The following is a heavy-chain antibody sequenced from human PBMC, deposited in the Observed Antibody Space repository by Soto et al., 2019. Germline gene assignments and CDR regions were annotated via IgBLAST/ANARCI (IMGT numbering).Heavy chain of an antibody. CDR2: IYPGDSDT. J-gene: IGHJ6*02. V-gene: IGHV5-51*01. CDR1: GYSFTSYW. CDR3: ARVRRPYYYDSSGYYSDV. D-gene: IGHD3-22*01. Sequence: PGESLKISCKGSGYSFTSYWIGWVRQMPGKGLEWMGIIYPGDSDTRYSPSFQGQVTISADKSISTAYLQWSSLKASDTAMYYCARVRRPYYYDSSGYYSDVWGQGTTVTVSS.